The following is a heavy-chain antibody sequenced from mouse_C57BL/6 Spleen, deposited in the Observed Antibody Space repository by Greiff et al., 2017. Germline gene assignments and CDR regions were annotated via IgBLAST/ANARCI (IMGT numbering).Heavy chain of an antibody. V-gene: IGHV5-9*01. CDR2: ISGGGGNT. J-gene: IGHJ2*01. D-gene: IGHD1-1*01. Sequence: EVQVVESGGGLVKPGGSLKLSCAASGFTFSSYTMSWVRQTPEKRLEWVATISGGGGNTYYPDSVKGRFTISRDNAKNTLYLQMSSLRSEDTALYYCARHELRDYFDYWGQGTTLTVSS. CDR3: ARHELRDYFDY. CDR1: GFTFSSYT.